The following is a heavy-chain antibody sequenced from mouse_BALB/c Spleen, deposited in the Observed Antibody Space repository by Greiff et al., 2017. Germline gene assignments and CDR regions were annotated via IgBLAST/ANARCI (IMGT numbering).Heavy chain of an antibody. CDR3: AKRRGYRYDDYYAMDY. CDR1: GFNIKDTY. Sequence: EVQLQQSGAELVKPGASVKLSCTASGFNIKDTYMHWVKQRPEQGLEWIGRIDPANGNTKYDPKFQGKATITADTSSNTAYLQLSSLTSEDTAVYYCAKRRGYRYDDYYAMDYWGQGTSVTVSS. J-gene: IGHJ4*01. D-gene: IGHD2-14*01. V-gene: IGHV14-3*02. CDR2: IDPANGNT.